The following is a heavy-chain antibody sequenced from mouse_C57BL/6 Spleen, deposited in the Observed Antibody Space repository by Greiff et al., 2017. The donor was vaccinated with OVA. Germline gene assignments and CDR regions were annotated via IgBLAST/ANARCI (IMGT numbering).Heavy chain of an antibody. D-gene: IGHD1-1*01. CDR1: GYTFTSYW. Sequence: QVQLQQPGAELVMPGASVKLSCKASGYTFTSYWMHWVKQRPGQGLEWIGEIDPSDSYTNYNQKFKGKSTLTVDKSSSTAYMQLSSLTSEDSAVYYCARGEIYYGSSYVSYWGQGTTLTVSS. CDR2: IDPSDSYT. V-gene: IGHV1-69*01. J-gene: IGHJ2*01. CDR3: ARGEIYYGSSYVSY.